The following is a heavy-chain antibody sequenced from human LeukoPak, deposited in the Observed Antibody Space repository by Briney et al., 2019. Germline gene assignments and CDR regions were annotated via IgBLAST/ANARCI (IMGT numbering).Heavy chain of an antibody. D-gene: IGHD3-10*01. J-gene: IGHJ4*02. CDR3: ARDPSITNRLGYFDY. Sequence: PSQTLSLTCTVSGGSISSGGYYWSWIRQPPGKGLEWIGYIYHSGSTNYNPSLKSRVTISVDTSKNQFSLKLSSVTAADTAVYYCARDPSITNRLGYFDYWGQGTLVTVSS. CDR2: IYHSGST. CDR1: GGSISSGGYY. V-gene: IGHV4-30-2*01.